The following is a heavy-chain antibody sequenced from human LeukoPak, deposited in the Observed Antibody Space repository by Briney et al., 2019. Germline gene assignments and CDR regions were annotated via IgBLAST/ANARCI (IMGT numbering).Heavy chain of an antibody. D-gene: IGHD6-13*01. CDR3: ARGHRPYSSSPRWFDP. CDR2: ISSSSSYT. Sequence: GGSLRLSCAASGFTFSDYYMSWIRQAPGKGLEWVSYISSSSSYTNYADSVKGRFTISRDNAKNSLYLQMNSLRAEDTAVYYCARGHRPYSSSPRWFDPWGQGTLVTVSS. V-gene: IGHV3-11*06. J-gene: IGHJ5*02. CDR1: GFTFSDYY.